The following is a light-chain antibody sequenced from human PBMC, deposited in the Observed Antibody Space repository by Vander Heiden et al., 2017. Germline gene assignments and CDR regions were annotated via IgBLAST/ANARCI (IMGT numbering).Light chain of an antibody. CDR2: STT. V-gene: IGLV7-43*01. CDR3: MLYYGDSLI. J-gene: IGLJ2*01. Sequence: QTVVTQEPSLTVSPGGTVTLTCSSSTGAVTSGYYPSWFQQKPEQAPRTLIYSTTSKYAWTPARFSGSLLGGEAALTLSGVQPEDEAEYYCMLYYGDSLIFGGGTKLTVL. CDR1: TGAVTSGYY.